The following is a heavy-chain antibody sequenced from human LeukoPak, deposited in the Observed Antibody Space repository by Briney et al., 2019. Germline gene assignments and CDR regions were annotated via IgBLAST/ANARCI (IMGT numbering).Heavy chain of an antibody. J-gene: IGHJ4*02. CDR1: GFTFSSYA. D-gene: IGHD1-26*01. Sequence: GGSLRLSCAASGFTFSSYAMHWVRQAPGKGLEWVAVISYDGSNKYYADSAKGRFTISRDNSKNTLYLQMNSLRAEDTAVYYCATTTLGGSYPFDYWGQGTLVTVSS. CDR2: ISYDGSNK. CDR3: ATTTLGGSYPFDY. V-gene: IGHV3-30-3*01.